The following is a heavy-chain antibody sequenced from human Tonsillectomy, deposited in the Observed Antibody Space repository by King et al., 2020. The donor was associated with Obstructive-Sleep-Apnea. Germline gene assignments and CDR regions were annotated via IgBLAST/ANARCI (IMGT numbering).Heavy chain of an antibody. D-gene: IGHD6-19*01. CDR3: ARIMSAVAGGFDS. Sequence: TLKESGPVLVKPTETLTLTCAVSGFSLGSARMGVSWIRQPPGKALEWLAHIFSDDEKSYTTSLEGRLTISKDTSESQVVLTMTNMDPVDTATYYCARIMSAVAGGFDSWVQGTLVTVSS. V-gene: IGHV2-26*01. J-gene: IGHJ4*02. CDR2: IFSDDEK. CDR1: GFSLGSARMG.